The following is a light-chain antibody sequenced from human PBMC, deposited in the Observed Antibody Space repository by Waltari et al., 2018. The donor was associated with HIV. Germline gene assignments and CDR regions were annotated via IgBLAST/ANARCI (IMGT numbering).Light chain of an antibody. CDR2: EAT. J-gene: IGLJ3*02. Sequence: QSALTQPPSASGSPGQSVTISCTGTSSDVGGYNFVSWYQQHPGKAPKLLIFEATKPPSGVPDRFSCSKSGNTASLTVSGLQAEDEADYYCSSYAGSSTLMFGGGTKLTVL. CDR1: SSDVGGYNF. V-gene: IGLV2-8*01. CDR3: SSYAGSSTLM.